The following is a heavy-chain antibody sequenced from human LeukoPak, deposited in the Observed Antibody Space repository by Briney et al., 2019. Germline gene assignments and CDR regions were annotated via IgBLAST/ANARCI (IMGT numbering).Heavy chain of an antibody. CDR1: GDSISSDGYS. J-gene: IGHJ5*02. D-gene: IGHD3-22*01. V-gene: IGHV4-30-2*01. CDR3: ARANTYYYDSSGYHPYNWFDP. Sequence: SQTLSLTCAVSGDSISSDGYSWSWIRQPPGKGLEWIGEIYHSGSTNYNPSLKSRVTISVDKSKNQFSLKLSSVTAADTAVYYCARANTYYYDSSGYHPYNWFDPWGQGTLVTVSS. CDR2: IYHSGST.